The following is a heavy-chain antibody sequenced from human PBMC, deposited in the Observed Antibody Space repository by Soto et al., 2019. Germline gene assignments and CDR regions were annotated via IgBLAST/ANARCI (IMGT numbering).Heavy chain of an antibody. Sequence: QVQVVESGGGVVQPGRSLRLSCEVSGFTFSRYGMHWVRQAPGKGLEWVAFIWYNGSNKRYGDSVKGRFSVSRDDLKNTVYLQMKSLRVEDTVGYYCARDLDVVDIVSSIVDHYSFSGMDVWGQGTTVTVSS. CDR1: GFTFSRYG. J-gene: IGHJ6*02. V-gene: IGHV3-33*01. D-gene: IGHD2-2*03. CDR2: IWYNGSNK. CDR3: ARDLDVVDIVSSIVDHYSFSGMDV.